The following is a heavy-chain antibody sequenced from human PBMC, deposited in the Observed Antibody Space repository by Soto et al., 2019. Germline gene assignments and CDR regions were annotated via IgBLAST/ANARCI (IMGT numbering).Heavy chain of an antibody. J-gene: IGHJ4*02. CDR3: ARADVAGTSSHFDY. CDR1: GYSFTSYW. CDR2: XXPXXSXT. D-gene: IGHD6-19*01. Sequence: PGESLKISCKGSGYSFTSYWIGWVRQMPGKGLEWXGIXXPXXSXTXXXPXXXGQVTISADKSISTAYLQWSSLKASDTAMYYCARADVAGTSSHFDYWGQGTLVTVSS. V-gene: IGHV5-51*01.